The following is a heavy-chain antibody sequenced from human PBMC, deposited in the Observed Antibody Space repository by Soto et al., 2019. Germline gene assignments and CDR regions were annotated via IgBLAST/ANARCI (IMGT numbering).Heavy chain of an antibody. J-gene: IGHJ3*02. V-gene: IGHV4-59*01. D-gene: IGHD2-2*01. CDR1: GGSISSYY. CDR2: IYYSGSN. CDR3: ARGRGGWFINQLLNAFDI. Sequence: QVQLQESGPGLVKPSETLSLTCTVSGGSISSYYWSWIRQPPGKGLGWIGNIYYSGSNNYNPSLTSRVTISVDTYKTQFSLKLSSVTAADTAVYYCARGRGGWFINQLLNAFDIWGQGTMVTVSS.